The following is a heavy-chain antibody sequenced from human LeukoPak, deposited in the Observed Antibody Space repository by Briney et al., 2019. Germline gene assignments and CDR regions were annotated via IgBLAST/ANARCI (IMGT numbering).Heavy chain of an antibody. Sequence: ASVKVSCKASGYTFTGYYIHWVRQAPGQGLEWMGWISPYNGVTNYEQNLQGRVTMTTDTSTSTAYMELRSLRSDDTAVYYCARESEHAFHIWGQGTMVTVSS. CDR1: GYTFTGYY. J-gene: IGHJ3*02. V-gene: IGHV1-18*04. CDR2: ISPYNGVT. CDR3: ARESEHAFHI.